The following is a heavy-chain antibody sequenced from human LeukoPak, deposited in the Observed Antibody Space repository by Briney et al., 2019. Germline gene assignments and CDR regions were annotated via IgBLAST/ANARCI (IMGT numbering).Heavy chain of an antibody. Sequence: PGGSLRLSCAASGFAFSRNDMFWVRQAPGKGLEWVSSISGSSGATYYADSVRGRFTISRDNSKNTVFLQMKSLRAEDTAIYYCAKGGPGAFDFWGQGTMVTVSS. CDR3: AKGGPGAFDF. J-gene: IGHJ3*01. CDR1: GFAFSRND. V-gene: IGHV3-23*01. D-gene: IGHD2-15*01. CDR2: ISGSSGAT.